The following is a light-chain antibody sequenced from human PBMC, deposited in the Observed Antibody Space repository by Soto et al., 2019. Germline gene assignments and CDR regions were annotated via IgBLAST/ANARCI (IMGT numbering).Light chain of an antibody. CDR2: GAS. V-gene: IGKV3-20*01. Sequence: ETVMAQDPTTLSVSPGERGTLSWMASQSVSSSYLAWYQQKPGQAPRLLIYGASSRATGIPDRFSGSGSGTDFTLTISRLEPEDFAVYYCQQYGSSRTFGQGTKVDI. J-gene: IGKJ1*01. CDR3: QQYGSSRT. CDR1: QSVSSSY.